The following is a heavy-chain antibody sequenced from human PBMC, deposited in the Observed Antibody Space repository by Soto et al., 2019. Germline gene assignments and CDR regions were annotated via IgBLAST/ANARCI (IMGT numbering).Heavy chain of an antibody. CDR1: GFTFSSYA. CDR2: ISYDGNNK. D-gene: IGHD3-10*01. Sequence: QVQLVESGGGVVQPGRSLRLSCAASGFTFSSYAMHWVRQAPGKGLEWVAVISYDGNNKYYADSVKGRFTISRDNSKNTIYLQMNSLRAEDTAVYYCARGGYGSGSGRYNWFDPWGQGTLVTVSS. V-gene: IGHV3-30-3*01. J-gene: IGHJ5*02. CDR3: ARGGYGSGSGRYNWFDP.